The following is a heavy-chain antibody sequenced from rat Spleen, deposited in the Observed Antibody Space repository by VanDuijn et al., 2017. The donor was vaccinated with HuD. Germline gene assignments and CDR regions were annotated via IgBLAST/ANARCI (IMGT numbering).Heavy chain of an antibody. V-gene: IGHV5-29*01. CDR2: ISYGDSSGHSST. J-gene: IGHJ2*01. CDR3: ARRHYGYTDYFDY. D-gene: IGHD1-11*01. CDR1: GFTFSDYY. Sequence: EVQLVESDGGLVQPGRSLKLSCAASGFTFSDYYMAWVRQAPAKGLEWVATISYGDSSGHSSTYYRDSVKGRFTISRDNTKSTLSLQMDSLRSEDTATYYCARRHYGYTDYFDYWGQGVMVPVSS.